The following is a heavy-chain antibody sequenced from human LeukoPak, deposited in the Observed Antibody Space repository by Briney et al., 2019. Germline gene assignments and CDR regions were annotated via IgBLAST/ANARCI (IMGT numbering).Heavy chain of an antibody. J-gene: IGHJ4*02. CDR2: ISDDGSSE. Sequence: GGSLRLSCTASGFTFGDYAMSWVRQAPDKGLEWVTLISDDGSSENYADSVKGRFTIFRDDSKNTLYLQMNSLREEDTAVYYCAREGHGFDYWGQGTLVTVSP. CDR1: GFTFGDYA. CDR3: AREGHGFDY. V-gene: IGHV3-30*01.